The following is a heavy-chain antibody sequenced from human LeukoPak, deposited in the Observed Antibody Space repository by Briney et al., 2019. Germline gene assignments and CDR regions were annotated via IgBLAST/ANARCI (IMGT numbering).Heavy chain of an antibody. CDR2: IIPIFGTA. CDR3: AREGAYGSSEPNYYYYGMDV. D-gene: IGHD6-6*01. Sequence: GASVKVSCKASGGTFSSYAISWVRQAPGQGLEWMGGIIPIFGTANYAQKFQGRVTITADESTSTAYMELSSLRSEDTAVYYCAREGAYGSSEPNYYYYGMDVWGQGTTVTVSS. CDR1: GGTFSSYA. J-gene: IGHJ6*02. V-gene: IGHV1-69*13.